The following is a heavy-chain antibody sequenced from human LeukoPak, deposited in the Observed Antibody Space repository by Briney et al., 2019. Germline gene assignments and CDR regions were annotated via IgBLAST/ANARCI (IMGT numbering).Heavy chain of an antibody. Sequence: GGSLRLSCAASGFTFSSYWMSWVRQAPGKGLEWMGRIDPSDSYTNYSPSFQGHVTISADKSISTAYLQWSSLKASDTAMYYCARQVVPAAYDYWGQGTLVTVSS. CDR1: GFTFSSYW. CDR2: IDPSDSYT. CDR3: ARQVVPAAYDY. D-gene: IGHD2-2*01. V-gene: IGHV5-10-1*01. J-gene: IGHJ4*02.